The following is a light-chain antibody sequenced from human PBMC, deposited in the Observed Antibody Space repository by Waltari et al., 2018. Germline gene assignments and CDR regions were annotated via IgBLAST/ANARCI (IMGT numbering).Light chain of an antibody. CDR2: KSI. V-gene: IGLV1-47*01. J-gene: IGLJ3*02. Sequence: QSVLTQAPSASGTPGQRVTLSGSGSSSAIGTNSVSWYQQFPGPAPRLLIYKSIQRPSGVPARFSGSKSGTSASLAISGLRSEDEADYYCATWDDRLSFWVFGEGTSLTVL. CDR1: SSAIGTNS. CDR3: ATWDDRLSFWV.